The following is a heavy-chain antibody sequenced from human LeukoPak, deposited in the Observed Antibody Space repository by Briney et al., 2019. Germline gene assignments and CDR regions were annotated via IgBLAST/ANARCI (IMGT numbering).Heavy chain of an antibody. V-gene: IGHV4-59*10. Sequence: SETLSLTCAVYGGSFSGYYWSWIRQPAGKGLEWIGRIYTSGSTNYNPSLKSRVTISVDTSKNQFSLKLSSVTAADTAVYYCASLHYYDSSGSRKAYYMDVWGKGTTVTISS. CDR1: GGSFSGYY. D-gene: IGHD3-22*01. CDR3: ASLHYYDSSGSRKAYYMDV. J-gene: IGHJ6*03. CDR2: IYTSGST.